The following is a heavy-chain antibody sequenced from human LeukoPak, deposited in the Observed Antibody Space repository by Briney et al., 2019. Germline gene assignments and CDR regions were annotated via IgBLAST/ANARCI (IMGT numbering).Heavy chain of an antibody. D-gene: IGHD1-26*01. V-gene: IGHV3-64D*06. CDR1: GFTFSSYV. CDR2: ISSNGGIT. Sequence: GGSLRLSCSASGFTFSSYVMHWVRQAPGKGLEYVSAISSNGGITYYADSVKGRFTISRDNSKNTLFLQMSSLRPEDTAVFYCVKDPGGSCGAWGQGTLVTVSS. CDR3: VKDPGGSCGA. J-gene: IGHJ4*02.